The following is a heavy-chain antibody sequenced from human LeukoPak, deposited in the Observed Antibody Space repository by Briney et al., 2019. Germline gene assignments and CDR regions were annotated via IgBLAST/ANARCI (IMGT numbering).Heavy chain of an antibody. Sequence: SETLSLTCTVSGGSISSGDYYWSWIRQPPGKGLEWIGYIYYSGSTYYNPSLKSRLTISADTSKNQFSLKLSSVTAADTAVYYCARDLGPHFDYWGQGTLVTVSS. J-gene: IGHJ4*02. D-gene: IGHD7-27*01. CDR1: GGSISSGDYY. V-gene: IGHV4-30-4*01. CDR3: ARDLGPHFDY. CDR2: IYYSGST.